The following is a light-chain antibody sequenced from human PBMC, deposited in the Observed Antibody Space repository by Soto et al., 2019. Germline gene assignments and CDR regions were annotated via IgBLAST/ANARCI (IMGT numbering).Light chain of an antibody. CDR2: GAS. CDR3: QQYNKWPPVT. V-gene: IGKV3-15*01. Sequence: EIVMTQSPATLSVSPGERATLSCRASQSVSSNLAWYQQKPGQAPRLLIYGASTRSTGIPARFSGSGSGTEFPLTISSLQSEDFAVYYCQQYNKWPPVTFGQGTKVEIK. J-gene: IGKJ1*01. CDR1: QSVSSN.